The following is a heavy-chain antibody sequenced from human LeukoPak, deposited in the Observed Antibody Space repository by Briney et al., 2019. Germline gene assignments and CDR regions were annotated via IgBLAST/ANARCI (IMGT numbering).Heavy chain of an antibody. V-gene: IGHV3-48*01. CDR3: ARDGIAARPTYYYYYMDV. J-gene: IGHJ6*03. D-gene: IGHD6-6*01. Sequence: GGSLRLSCAASGFTFSSYSMNWVRQAPGKGLEWVSYISSSSSTIYYADSVKGRFTISRDNAKNSLYLQMNSLRAEDTAVYYCARDGIAARPTYYYYYMDVWGKGTTVTVSS. CDR1: GFTFSSYS. CDR2: ISSSSSTI.